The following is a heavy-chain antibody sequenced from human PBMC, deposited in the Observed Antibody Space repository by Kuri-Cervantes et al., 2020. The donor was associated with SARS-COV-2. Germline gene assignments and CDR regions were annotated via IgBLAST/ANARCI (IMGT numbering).Heavy chain of an antibody. V-gene: IGHV1-18*04. Sequence: ASVKVSCKASGYIFNSFGITWVRQAPGQGLEWMGWISTYNGDTEYAQKFQGRVTMTTDTLRTTAFMELRSLRSDDTAVYYCARVMAVVGATELRHDRLGLDYWGQGTLVTVSS. D-gene: IGHD1-26*01. CDR2: ISTYNGDT. J-gene: IGHJ4*02. CDR3: ARVMAVVGATELRHDRLGLDY. CDR1: GYIFNSFG.